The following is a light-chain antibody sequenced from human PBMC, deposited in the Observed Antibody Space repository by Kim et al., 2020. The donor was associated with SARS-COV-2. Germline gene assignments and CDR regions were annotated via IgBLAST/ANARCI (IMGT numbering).Light chain of an antibody. J-gene: IGLJ3*02. CDR1: LIRTKN. CDR2: KDS. CDR3: QVWDSGTWV. V-gene: IGLV3-9*01. Sequence: SGGREQPARLTCGGNLIRTKNVHWYRQKPGQAPVLVMYKDSKRPSGIPGRFSGSNSGNTATLTITRAQAGDEADYYCQVWDSGTWVFGGGTQLTVL.